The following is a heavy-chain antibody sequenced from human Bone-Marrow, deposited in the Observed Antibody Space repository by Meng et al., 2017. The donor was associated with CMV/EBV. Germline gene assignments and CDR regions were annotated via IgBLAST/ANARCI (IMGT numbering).Heavy chain of an antibody. V-gene: IGHV3-7*01. Sequence: GESLKISCAASGFTFSSYGMHWVRQAPGKGLEWVANIKQDGTEKYYVDSVKGRFTISRDNAKNSLYLQMNSLRAEDTAVYYCRVPGALDYWGQGTLVTVSS. J-gene: IGHJ4*02. D-gene: IGHD2-2*01. CDR1: GFTFSSYG. CDR3: RVPGALDY. CDR2: IKQDGTEK.